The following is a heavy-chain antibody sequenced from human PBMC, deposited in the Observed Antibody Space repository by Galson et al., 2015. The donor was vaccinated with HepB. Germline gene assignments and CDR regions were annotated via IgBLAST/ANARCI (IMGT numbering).Heavy chain of an antibody. J-gene: IGHJ5*02. CDR3: ARGVSVTSGPSGWYGGWFDP. CDR1: GYTFTGYH. V-gene: IGHV1-2*02. Sequence: SVKVSCKASGYTFTGYHMHWVRQAPGQGLEWMGWINPHSGGTDYAQKFQGSVTMTSDTSINTFYMDLSRLRFDDSAVYYCARGVSVTSGPSGWYGGWFDPWGQGTLVTVSS. CDR2: INPHSGGT. D-gene: IGHD6-19*01.